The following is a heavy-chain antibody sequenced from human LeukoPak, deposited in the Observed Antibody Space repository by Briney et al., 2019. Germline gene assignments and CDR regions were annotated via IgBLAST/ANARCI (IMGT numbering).Heavy chain of an antibody. CDR1: GFTFGNYA. V-gene: IGHV3-23*01. J-gene: IGHJ4*02. CDR2: ISSSGGIT. Sequence: GGSLRLSCAASGFTFGNYAMSWVRQAPEKGLEWILAISSSGGITKYVDSVQGRFTVSRDNSKNTLYLQMNSLRAEDTAVYYCAKSRTTVTTGFDSWGQGTLVTVSS. CDR3: AKSRTTVTTGFDS. D-gene: IGHD4-17*01.